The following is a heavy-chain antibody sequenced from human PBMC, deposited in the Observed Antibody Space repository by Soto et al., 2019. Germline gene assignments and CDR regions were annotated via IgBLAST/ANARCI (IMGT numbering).Heavy chain of an antibody. CDR3: AIPRGQYQLLYPFDY. Sequence: GGSLRLSCAASGFTFSSYAMSWVRQAPGKGLEWVSAISGSGGSTYYADSVKGRFTISRDNSKNTLYLQMNSLRAEDTAVYYCAIPRGQYQLLYPFDYWGQGTLVTVSS. D-gene: IGHD2-2*02. CDR1: GFTFSSYA. J-gene: IGHJ4*02. V-gene: IGHV3-23*01. CDR2: ISGSGGST.